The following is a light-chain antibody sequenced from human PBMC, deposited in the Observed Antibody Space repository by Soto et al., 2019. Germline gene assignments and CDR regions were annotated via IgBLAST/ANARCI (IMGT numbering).Light chain of an antibody. J-gene: IGLJ2*01. V-gene: IGLV2-8*01. Sequence: QSVLTQPPSASGSPGQSVTISCTGTSSDVGGYNYVSWDQQHPGKAPKLMIYEVNKRPSGVPDRFSGSKSGNTASLTVSGLQAEDEADYYCSSYGGSNNLVFGGGTKLTVL. CDR2: EVN. CDR1: SSDVGGYNY. CDR3: SSYGGSNNLV.